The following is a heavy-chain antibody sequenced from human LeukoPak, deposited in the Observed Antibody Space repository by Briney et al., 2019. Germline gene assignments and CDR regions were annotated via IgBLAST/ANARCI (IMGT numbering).Heavy chain of an antibody. V-gene: IGHV3-7*01. Sequence: GGSLRLSCAVSGFTFSSYWMSWVRQAPGKGLEWVANIKQDGSEKYYVDSVKGRFTISRDNAKNSLNLQMNSLRAEDTTVYYCMRDTDMDVWGKGTTVTVSS. CDR3: MRDTDMDV. CDR2: IKQDGSEK. J-gene: IGHJ6*03. CDR1: GFTFSSYW.